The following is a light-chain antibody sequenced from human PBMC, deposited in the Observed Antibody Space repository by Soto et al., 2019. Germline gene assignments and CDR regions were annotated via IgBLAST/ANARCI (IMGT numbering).Light chain of an antibody. CDR1: QGIRND. CDR3: LQHNTYPYT. CDR2: AAS. V-gene: IGKV1-17*01. J-gene: IGKJ2*01. Sequence: DIQMTQSPSSLSASVGDRVTITCRASQGIRNDLAWYQQMPGRAPKRLIYAASSLQGGVPSRFSGSGSGREFTLTINSLQAEDFATYYCLQHNTYPYTFGQGTKLQI.